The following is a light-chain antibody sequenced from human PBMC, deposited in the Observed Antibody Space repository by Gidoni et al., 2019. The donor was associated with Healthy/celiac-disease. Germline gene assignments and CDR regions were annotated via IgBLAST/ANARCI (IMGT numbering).Light chain of an antibody. CDR3: QVWDSSSDHTV. CDR1: NIGSKS. J-gene: IGLJ2*01. Sequence: SYVLTQPPSVSVAPGKTARITWGGNNIGSKSVHWYQQKPGQAPVLVVYDDSARPSGIPERFSGSNSGNTATLTISRVEAGDEADYYCQVWDSSSDHTVFGGGTKLTVL. V-gene: IGLV3-21*03. CDR2: DDS.